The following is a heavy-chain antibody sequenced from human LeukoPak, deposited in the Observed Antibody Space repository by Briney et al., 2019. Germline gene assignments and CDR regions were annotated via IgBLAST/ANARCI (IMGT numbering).Heavy chain of an antibody. V-gene: IGHV3-7*01. D-gene: IGHD6-19*01. J-gene: IGHJ4*02. CDR2: IKQGGSEK. Sequence: GGSLRLSCAASGFTFSSYWMSWVRQAPGKGLEWVANIKQGGSEKYYVDSVKGRFTISRDNAKNSLYLQMNSLRAEDTAVYYCARARSSGWYPYWGQGTLVTVSS. CDR3: ARARSSGWYPY. CDR1: GFTFSSYW.